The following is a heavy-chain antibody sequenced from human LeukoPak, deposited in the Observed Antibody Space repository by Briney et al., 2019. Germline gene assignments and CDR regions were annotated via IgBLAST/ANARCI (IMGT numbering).Heavy chain of an antibody. CDR1: GYSFTSYW. V-gene: IGHV5-51*01. J-gene: IGHJ5*02. CDR3: ARIGYSSGWYVSWFDP. Sequence: GESLMISCKGSGYSFTSYWIGWVRQLPGKGLEWMGIIYPGDSDTRYSPSFQGQVTISADKSISTAYLQWSSLKASDTAMYYCARIGYSSGWYVSWFDPWGQGTLVTVSS. D-gene: IGHD6-19*01. CDR2: IYPGDSDT.